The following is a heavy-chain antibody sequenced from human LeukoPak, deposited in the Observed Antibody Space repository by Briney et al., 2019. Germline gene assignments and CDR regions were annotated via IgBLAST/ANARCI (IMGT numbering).Heavy chain of an antibody. CDR3: ARDPWGGDIVVVPAAIHDP. Sequence: ASVKVSCKASGYTFTGYYLHWVRQAPGQGLEWMGRINCNSGGTNYAQKFQGRVTMTRDTSISTAYMELNRLRSDDTAVYYCARDPWGGDIVVVPAAIHDPWGQGTLVTVSS. CDR2: INCNSGGT. J-gene: IGHJ5*02. D-gene: IGHD2-2*01. V-gene: IGHV1-2*06. CDR1: GYTFTGYY.